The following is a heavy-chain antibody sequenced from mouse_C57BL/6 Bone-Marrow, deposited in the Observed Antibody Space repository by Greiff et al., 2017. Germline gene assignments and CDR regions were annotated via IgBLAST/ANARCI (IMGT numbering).Heavy chain of an antibody. CDR3: ASGYDYDYAMDY. CDR1: GYSFTDYN. CDR2: INPNYGTT. Sequence: EVQLQEPGPELVKPGASVKISCKASGYSFTDYNMNWVKQSNGKSLEWIGVINPNYGTTSYNQKFKGKATLNIDQSSNTAYMQLNSLTSEDSAVYYCASGYDYDYAMDYWGQGTSVTVSS. D-gene: IGHD2-4*01. V-gene: IGHV1-39*01. J-gene: IGHJ4*01.